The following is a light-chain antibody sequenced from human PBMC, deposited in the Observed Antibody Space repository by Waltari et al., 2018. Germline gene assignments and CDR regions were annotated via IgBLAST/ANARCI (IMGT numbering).Light chain of an antibody. CDR1: ISNIGTHY. CDR2: LTH. Sequence: QSVLTQPPSASGTPGQSVTISCSGSISNIGTHYVYWYQQLPGTAPKLLIYLTHQRPAGVPYRFAASKSGTSASLAISGLRFEDEAGYYCATRDEGPTVVFGGGTKLTVL. J-gene: IGLJ2*01. V-gene: IGLV1-47*01. CDR3: ATRDEGPTVV.